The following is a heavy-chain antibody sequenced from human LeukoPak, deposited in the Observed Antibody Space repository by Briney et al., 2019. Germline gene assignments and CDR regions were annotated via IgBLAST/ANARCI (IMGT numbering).Heavy chain of an antibody. J-gene: IGHJ6*03. D-gene: IGHD6-19*01. CDR1: GGTFSSYA. Sequence: SVKVSCKASGGTFSSYATRWVRPAPEQGRERRGGIIPIFGTANYAQKFQGRVTITTDESTSTAYMELSSLRSEDTAVYYCARGSGIAVAGTEDYYMDVWGKGTTVTVSS. CDR2: IIPIFGTA. V-gene: IGHV1-69*05. CDR3: ARGSGIAVAGTEDYYMDV.